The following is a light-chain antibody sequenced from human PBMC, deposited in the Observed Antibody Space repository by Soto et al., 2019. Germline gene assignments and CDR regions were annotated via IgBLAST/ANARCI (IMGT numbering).Light chain of an antibody. Sequence: EIVMTQSPATLSVSQGERATLSCRASESVYSNLAWYQQKPGQAPTLLIFAASTRATGIPARSSGSGSGTEFTLTISSLQSEDFAVYYCQQYAKWPLTFGGGTKVEIK. J-gene: IGKJ4*01. CDR2: AAS. V-gene: IGKV3-15*01. CDR1: ESVYSN. CDR3: QQYAKWPLT.